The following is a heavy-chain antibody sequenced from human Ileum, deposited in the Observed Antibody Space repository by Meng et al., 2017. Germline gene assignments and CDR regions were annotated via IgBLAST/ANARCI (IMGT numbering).Heavy chain of an antibody. CDR3: ARRIRGGSYLG. J-gene: IGHJ4*02. CDR1: GDSFTDYY. V-gene: IGHV4-34*01. Sequence: QLQLRQCGAGMFKPSEALSLTCNVYGDSFTDYYWNWIRQPPGKGLEWIGEIHYSGSTNYNPSLESRVTISEDTSQKQFSLRLSSVTAADTAVYYCARRIRGGSYLGWGQGTLVTVSS. D-gene: IGHD1-26*01. CDR2: IHYSGST.